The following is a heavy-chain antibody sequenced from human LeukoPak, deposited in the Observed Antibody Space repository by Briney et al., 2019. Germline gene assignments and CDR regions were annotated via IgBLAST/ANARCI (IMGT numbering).Heavy chain of an antibody. J-gene: IGHJ4*02. CDR1: GFTFSSYA. D-gene: IGHD6-13*01. CDR3: ARPGIAAAGTQYSFDY. Sequence: SCKASGFTFSSYAMHWVRQAPGKGLEWVAVISYDGSNKYYADSVKGRFTISRDNSKNTLYLQMNSLRAEDTAVYYCARPGIAAAGTQYSFDYWGQGTLVTVSS. V-gene: IGHV3-30*04. CDR2: ISYDGSNK.